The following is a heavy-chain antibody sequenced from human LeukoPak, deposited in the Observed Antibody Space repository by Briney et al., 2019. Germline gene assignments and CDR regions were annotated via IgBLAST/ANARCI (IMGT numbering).Heavy chain of an antibody. Sequence: GGSLRLSCAASGFTFSSYAMSWVRQAPGKGLEWVSAISGSGGSTYYADSVKGRFTISRDNSKNTLYLQMNSLRAEDTAVYYCAKDKSCTGGSCYHPEYFQHWGQGTLVTVSS. CDR3: AKDKSCTGGSCYHPEYFQH. CDR2: ISGSGGST. J-gene: IGHJ1*01. CDR1: GFTFSSYA. D-gene: IGHD2-15*01. V-gene: IGHV3-23*01.